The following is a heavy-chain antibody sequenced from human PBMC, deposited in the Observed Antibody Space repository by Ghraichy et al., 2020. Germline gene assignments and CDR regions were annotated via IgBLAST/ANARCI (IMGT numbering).Heavy chain of an antibody. CDR1: GFTFSSYA. Sequence: GESLNFSCAASGFTFSSYAMSWVRQAPGKGLEWVSAISGSGGSTYYADSVKGRFTISRDNSKNTLYLQMNSLRAEDTAVYYCAKDDVKLYAAARSCAYDYWGQGTLVTVSS. CDR3: AKDDVKLYAAARSCAYDY. CDR2: ISGSGGST. V-gene: IGHV3-23*01. D-gene: IGHD6-13*01. J-gene: IGHJ4*02.